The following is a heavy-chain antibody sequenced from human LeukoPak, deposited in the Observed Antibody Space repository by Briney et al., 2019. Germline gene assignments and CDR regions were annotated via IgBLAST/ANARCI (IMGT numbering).Heavy chain of an antibody. J-gene: IGHJ6*02. CDR3: ARGSYDILTGLSAYGMDV. Sequence: SETLSLTCTVSGGSISSYYWSWIRQPPGKGLEWIGYIYYSGSTNYNPSLKSRVTISVDTSKSQFSLKLSSVTAADTAVYYCARGSYDILTGLSAYGMDVWGQGTTVTVSS. D-gene: IGHD3-9*01. CDR1: GGSISSYY. CDR2: IYYSGST. V-gene: IGHV4-59*01.